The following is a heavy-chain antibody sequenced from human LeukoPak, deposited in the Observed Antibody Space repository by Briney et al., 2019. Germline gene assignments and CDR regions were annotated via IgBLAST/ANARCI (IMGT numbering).Heavy chain of an antibody. CDR2: INAGNGNT. CDR3: ARGTWEGRHYYYYGMDV. D-gene: IGHD1-26*01. V-gene: IGHV1-3*01. J-gene: IGHJ6*02. Sequence: ASVKVSCKASGYTFTSYAMHWVRQAPGQRLEWMGWINAGNGNTKYSQKFQGRVTITRDTSASTAYMELSSLRSEDTAVYYCARGTWEGRHYYYYGMDVWGQGTTVTVSS. CDR1: GYTFTSYA.